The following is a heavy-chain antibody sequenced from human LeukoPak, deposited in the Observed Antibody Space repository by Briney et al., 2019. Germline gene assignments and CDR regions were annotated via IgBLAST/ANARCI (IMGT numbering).Heavy chain of an antibody. J-gene: IGHJ1*01. D-gene: IGHD3-10*01. CDR2: ISGSGGST. CDR1: GFTFSSYA. V-gene: IGHV3-23*01. CDR3: AKYRGITMVRGVISFQH. Sequence: PGGSLRLSCAASGFTFSSYAMSWVRQAPGKGLEWVSAISGSGGSTYYADSVKGRFTISRDNSKNTLYLQMNSLRAEDTAVYYCAKYRGITMVRGVISFQHWGQGTLVTVSS.